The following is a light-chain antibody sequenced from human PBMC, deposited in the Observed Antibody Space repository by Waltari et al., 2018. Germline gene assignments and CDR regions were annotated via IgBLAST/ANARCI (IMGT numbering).Light chain of an antibody. CDR1: SSGVGGYVY. CDR3: SSYAGSNNVV. V-gene: IGLV2-8*01. Sequence: QSALTQPPSASGSPGQSVNISCTGTSSGVGGYVYVYRYQQHQGKAPKVTLYGVDNRPSGVPDRCSRSNAGTTASLTVSGLHADDEADYYCSSYAGSNNVVCGGGTKLTVL. J-gene: IGLJ2*01. CDR2: GVD.